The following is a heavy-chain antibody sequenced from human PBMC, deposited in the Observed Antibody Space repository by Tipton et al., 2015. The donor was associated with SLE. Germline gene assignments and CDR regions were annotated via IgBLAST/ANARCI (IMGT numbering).Heavy chain of an antibody. Sequence: TLSLTCTVSGGSISSSRYYWGWIRQPPGKGLEWIGNIYYSGSTYYNPSLKSRVTISVDTSKNQFSLKLSSATAADTAVYYCARAPNWADFDYWGQGTLVTVSS. CDR1: GGSISSSRYY. CDR3: ARAPNWADFDY. CDR2: IYYSGST. J-gene: IGHJ4*02. V-gene: IGHV4-39*07. D-gene: IGHD7-27*01.